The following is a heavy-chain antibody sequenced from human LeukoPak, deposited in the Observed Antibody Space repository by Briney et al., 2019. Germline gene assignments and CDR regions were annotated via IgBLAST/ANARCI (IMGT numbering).Heavy chain of an antibody. CDR1: GFTFSNYA. Sequence: GGSLRLSCAASGFTFSNYAMSWVRQAPGMGLEWVSGIIGSGGSTYYADSVKGRFTISRDNSKNTLYLQKNSLRAEDTAVYYCAKDRSYNSSPHYFDYWGQGTLVTVSS. J-gene: IGHJ4*02. D-gene: IGHD6-6*01. CDR3: AKDRSYNSSPHYFDY. CDR2: IIGSGGST. V-gene: IGHV3-23*01.